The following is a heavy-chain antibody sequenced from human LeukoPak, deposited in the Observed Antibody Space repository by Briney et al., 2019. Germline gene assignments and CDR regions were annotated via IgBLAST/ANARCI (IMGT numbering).Heavy chain of an antibody. J-gene: IGHJ6*03. Sequence: KTSETLSLTCTVSGGSISSYYWSWIRQPPGKGLEWIGYIYYSGSTNYNPSLKSRVTISVDTSKNQFSLKLSSVTAADTAVYYCARVLYYYDSSGYYSSYYYMDVWGKGTTVTVSS. CDR2: IYYSGST. V-gene: IGHV4-59*01. D-gene: IGHD3-22*01. CDR3: ARVLYYYDSSGYYSSYYYMDV. CDR1: GGSISSYY.